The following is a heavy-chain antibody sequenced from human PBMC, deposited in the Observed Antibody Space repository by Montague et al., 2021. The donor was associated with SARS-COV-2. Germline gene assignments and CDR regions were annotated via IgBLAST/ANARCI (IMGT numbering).Heavy chain of an antibody. CDR1: GGSISNTNYY. V-gene: IGHV4-39*07. D-gene: IGHD1-26*01. Sequence: TLSLTFTVSGGSISNTNYYWGWVRQPPGKGLEWIGSIYYSATTNYNPSLKSRVTMSIDTSKNQFSLSLTSVTAADSAVYYCARLRRGTYYVSFDPWGQGTLVSVSS. CDR2: IYYSATT. J-gene: IGHJ5*02. CDR3: ARLRRGTYYVSFDP.